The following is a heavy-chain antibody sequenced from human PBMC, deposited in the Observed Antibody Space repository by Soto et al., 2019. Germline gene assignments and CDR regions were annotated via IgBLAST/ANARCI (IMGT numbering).Heavy chain of an antibody. D-gene: IGHD1-26*01. CDR3: ARGGSLARYYFDY. V-gene: IGHV1-3*01. J-gene: IGHJ4*02. CDR1: GYTFTSYA. CDR2: INAGNGNT. Sequence: ASVKVSCKASGYTFTSYAMHWVRQAPGQRLEWMGWINAGNGNTKYSQKFQGRVTITRDTSASTAYMELSSLRTEDTAVYYCARGGSLARYYFDYWGQGTPVTVSS.